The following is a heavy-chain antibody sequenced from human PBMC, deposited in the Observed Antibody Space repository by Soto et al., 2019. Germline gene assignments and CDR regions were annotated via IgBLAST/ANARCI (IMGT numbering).Heavy chain of an antibody. V-gene: IGHV4-34*01. CDR3: AREPFGEFLSHFDY. CDR2: INHSGNT. CDR1: GGSFSGYY. D-gene: IGHD3-10*01. J-gene: IGHJ4*02. Sequence: ERLCLTCAVYGGSFSGYYWSWIRQPPGKGLEWIGEINHSGNTNYNPSLKSRVTISVDTSKNQFSLKLSSVTAADTAVYYCAREPFGEFLSHFDYWGQGTPVTVSS.